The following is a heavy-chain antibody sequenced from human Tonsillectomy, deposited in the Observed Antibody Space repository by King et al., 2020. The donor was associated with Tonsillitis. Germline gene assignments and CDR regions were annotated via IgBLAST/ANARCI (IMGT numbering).Heavy chain of an antibody. CDR3: ARVGDCNGTSCYD. J-gene: IGHJ4*02. CDR1: GGSISSSNW. Sequence: LQLQESGPGLVKPSGTLSLTCAVSGGSISSSNWWSWVRQPPGKGLEWIGEIYHSGSTNYNPSLESRVTISVDKSKNQFSLKLNSVTATDTAVYYCARVGDCNGTSCYDWGQGTLVTVSS. CDR2: IYHSGST. V-gene: IGHV4-4*02. D-gene: IGHD2-2*01.